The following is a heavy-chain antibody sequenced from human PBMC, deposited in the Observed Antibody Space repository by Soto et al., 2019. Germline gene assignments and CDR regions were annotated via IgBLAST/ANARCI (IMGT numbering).Heavy chain of an antibody. CDR3: ARPQNPSGWYHGGH. Sequence: EVQLVESGGGLVKPGGSLRLSCAASGFTLSSYSMSWVRQAPGKWLEWVSSISSSSRNIYYADSVKGRFTISRDNAKNSLDQHMNSLGAEDSAVYYWARPQNPSGWYHGGHWGQGTLVIVSS. V-gene: IGHV3-21*01. CDR1: GFTLSSYS. CDR2: ISSSSRNI. D-gene: IGHD6-19*01. J-gene: IGHJ4*02.